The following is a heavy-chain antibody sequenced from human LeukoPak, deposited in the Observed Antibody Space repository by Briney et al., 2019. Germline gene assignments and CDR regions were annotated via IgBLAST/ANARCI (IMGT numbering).Heavy chain of an antibody. CDR3: AKDILVPAAPLDAFDI. CDR2: IRYDGSNK. CDR1: GFTFSSYA. Sequence: LSGGSLRLSCAASGFTFSSYAMSWVRQAPGKGLEWVAFIRYDGSNKYYADSVKGRFTISRDNSKNTLYLQMNSLRAEDTAVYYCAKDILVPAAPLDAFDIWGQGTMVTVSS. D-gene: IGHD2-2*01. V-gene: IGHV3-30*02. J-gene: IGHJ3*02.